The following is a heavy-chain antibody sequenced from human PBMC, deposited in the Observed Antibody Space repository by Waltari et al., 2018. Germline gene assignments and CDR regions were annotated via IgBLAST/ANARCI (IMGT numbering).Heavy chain of an antibody. V-gene: IGHV3-23*01. J-gene: IGHJ4*02. CDR1: GFTFSSYA. D-gene: IGHD3-22*01. CDR3: GKLDYDGNGFPNYFDH. Sequence: EVRLLESGGGLVQPGGSLRLSCAASGFTFSSYAMTWVRQAPGKGLDGVSTISDSGGSTYYADSVKWRFTISRDNSKITLYLQMSSLRVEDTAIYYCGKLDYDGNGFPNYFDHWGQGTLVTVSS. CDR2: ISDSGGST.